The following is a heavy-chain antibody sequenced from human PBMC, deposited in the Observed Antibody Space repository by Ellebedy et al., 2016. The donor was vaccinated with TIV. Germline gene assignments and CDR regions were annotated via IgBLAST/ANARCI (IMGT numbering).Heavy chain of an antibody. CDR2: IYYSGST. Sequence: SETLSLXCTVSGGSISSYYWSWIRQPPGKGLEWIGYIYYSGSTNYNPSLKSRVTISVDTSKNQFSLKLSSVTAADTAVYYCARDFTMVRGVINYGMDVWGQGTTVTVSS. CDR3: ARDFTMVRGVINYGMDV. D-gene: IGHD3-10*01. CDR1: GGSISSYY. V-gene: IGHV4-59*01. J-gene: IGHJ6*02.